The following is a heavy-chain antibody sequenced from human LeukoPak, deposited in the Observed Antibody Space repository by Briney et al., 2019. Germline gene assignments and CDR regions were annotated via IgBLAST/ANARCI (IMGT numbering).Heavy chain of an antibody. J-gene: IGHJ5*02. CDR3: ASGSPNWFDP. CDR1: GGSINSYY. CDR2: IYSSGST. D-gene: IGHD6-13*01. V-gene: IGHV4-59*01. Sequence: SETLSLTCTVSGGSINSYYWSWIRQPPGKGLEWIGYIYSSGSTNYNPSLKSRVTISVDTSKNQFSLKLSSATAADTAVYYCASGSPNWFDPWGQGTLVTVSS.